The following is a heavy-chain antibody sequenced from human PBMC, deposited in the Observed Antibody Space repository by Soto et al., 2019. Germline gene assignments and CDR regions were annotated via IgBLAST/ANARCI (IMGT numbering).Heavy chain of an antibody. D-gene: IGHD6-6*01. V-gene: IGHV2-5*01. CDR2: LYGNNEE. CDR1: GFSLTTSGVA. J-gene: IGHJ5*02. Sequence: QITLKESGPTLVKPTQTLTLTCTFSGFSLTTSGVAVGWIRQAPGKALEWIAILYGNNEEHFSPSLQGRLTIPKDTSKNQVVLTMTNVDPVDTGTYYCAHRRSRAARCWFDPWGQGTLVTVSS. CDR3: AHRRSRAARCWFDP.